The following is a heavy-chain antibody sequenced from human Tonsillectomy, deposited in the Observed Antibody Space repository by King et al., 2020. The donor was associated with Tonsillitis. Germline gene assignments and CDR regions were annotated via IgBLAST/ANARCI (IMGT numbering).Heavy chain of an antibody. CDR3: ARGGSGSDAFDI. CDR2: SYYSGST. CDR1: GGSISSSSFY. V-gene: IGHV4-39*07. D-gene: IGHD3-10*01. J-gene: IGHJ3*02. Sequence: QLQESGPGLVKPSETLSLTCTVSGGSISSSSFYWGCIRQPPGKGLEWIGSSYYSGSTYCTPSLKSRVTISVDTSKTQFSLKLSSVTAADTAVYYCARGGSGSDAFDIWGQGTMVTVSS.